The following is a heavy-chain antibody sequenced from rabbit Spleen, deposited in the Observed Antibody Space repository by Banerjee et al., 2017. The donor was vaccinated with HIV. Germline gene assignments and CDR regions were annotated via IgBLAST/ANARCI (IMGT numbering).Heavy chain of an antibody. D-gene: IGHD1-1*01. J-gene: IGHJ6*01. CDR3: ARDTSSSFSSYGMDL. CDR2: IYTGSGRT. CDR1: GFSFSTNYY. Sequence: LEESGGDLVKPGASLTLTCTASGFSFSTNYYMCWVRQAPGKGLEWIACIYTGSGRTYYATWAKGRVTISKASSTTVTLQMTSLTAADTVTYFCARDTSSSFSSYGMDLWGPGTLVTVS. V-gene: IGHV1S40*01.